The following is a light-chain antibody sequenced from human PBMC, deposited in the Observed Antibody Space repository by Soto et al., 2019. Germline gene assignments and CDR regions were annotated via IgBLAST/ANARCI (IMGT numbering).Light chain of an antibody. CDR3: QQYNNWPPWT. V-gene: IGKV3-15*01. CDR1: QSVSDN. J-gene: IGKJ1*01. CDR2: GAS. Sequence: EIVMTQSPATLSVSPGERATLSCRASQSVSDNLAWYQHKPGQAPSLLIYGASTRATGIPARFSGSRSGTEFTLTINSLQSEDFAVYYCQQYNNWPPWTFGQGTKVDIK.